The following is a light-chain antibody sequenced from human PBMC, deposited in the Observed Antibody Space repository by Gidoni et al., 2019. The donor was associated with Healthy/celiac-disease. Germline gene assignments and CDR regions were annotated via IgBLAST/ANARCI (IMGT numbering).Light chain of an antibody. J-gene: IGKJ2*01. CDR1: QSLLHSNGYNY. V-gene: IGKV2-28*01. CDR2: LGS. Sequence: DIVMTQSPLSLLVTPGEPSSISCRSSQSLLHSNGYNYLNWYLQKPGQSPQLLIYLGSNRASGVPDRFSGSGSGTDFTLKISRVEAEDVGVYYCMQALQTPATFGQGTKLEIK. CDR3: MQALQTPAT.